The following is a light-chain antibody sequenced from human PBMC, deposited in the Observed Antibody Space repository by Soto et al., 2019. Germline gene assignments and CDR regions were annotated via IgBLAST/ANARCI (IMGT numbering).Light chain of an antibody. CDR3: QQYTKWSWR. CDR1: QSVATH. Sequence: VVTQSPATLSVSHGERATLCCRASQSVATHLAWSQQKPGQPPRLLIYGASTRATGIPARFSGSGSGTEFTLTISSLQSVDCAVYSRQQYTKWSWRFGQ. CDR2: GAS. J-gene: IGKJ1*01. V-gene: IGKV3-15*01.